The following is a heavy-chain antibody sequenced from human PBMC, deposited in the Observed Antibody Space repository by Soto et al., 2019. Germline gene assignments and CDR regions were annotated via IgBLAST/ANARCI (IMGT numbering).Heavy chain of an antibody. Sequence: GGSLRLSFAASGFTFSSYAMSWVRQAPGKGLEWVSAISGSGGSTYYADSVKGRFTISRDNAKNSLYLQMNSLRAEDTALYYCAKGRFLEWLYEAFDYWGQGTLVTVSS. J-gene: IGHJ4*02. V-gene: IGHV3-23*01. CDR2: ISGSGGST. CDR3: AKGRFLEWLYEAFDY. D-gene: IGHD3-3*01. CDR1: GFTFSSYA.